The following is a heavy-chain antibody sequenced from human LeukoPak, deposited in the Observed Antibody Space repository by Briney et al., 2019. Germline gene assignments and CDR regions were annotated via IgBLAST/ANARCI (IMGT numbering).Heavy chain of an antibody. Sequence: PGGSLRLSCAASGFTFSSYTIHWVRQPPGKGLEWVAVISFDGSNKYYADSVKGRFTISRDNSKNTLYLQMNSLRAEDTAVYYCVTISGYYYKHFDNWGQGTLVTVSS. CDR1: GFTFSSYT. CDR3: VTISGYYYKHFDN. V-gene: IGHV3-30-3*01. D-gene: IGHD3-22*01. J-gene: IGHJ4*02. CDR2: ISFDGSNK.